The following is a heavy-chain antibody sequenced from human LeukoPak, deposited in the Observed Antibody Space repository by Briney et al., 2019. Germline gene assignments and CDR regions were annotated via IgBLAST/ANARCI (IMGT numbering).Heavy chain of an antibody. CDR2: ISGSGGST. Sequence: GGSLRLSCAASGFTFSSYAMSWVRQAPGKGLEWVSAISGSGGSTYYADSVKGRFTISGDNSKNTLYLQMNSLRAEDTAVYYCAKDFYGSGSLDAFDIWGQGTMVTVSS. J-gene: IGHJ3*02. V-gene: IGHV3-23*01. D-gene: IGHD3-10*01. CDR3: AKDFYGSGSLDAFDI. CDR1: GFTFSSYA.